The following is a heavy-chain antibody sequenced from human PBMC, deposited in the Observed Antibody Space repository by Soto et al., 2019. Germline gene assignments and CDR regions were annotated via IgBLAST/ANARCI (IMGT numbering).Heavy chain of an antibody. CDR3: ARSQNIHSQHYFDP. CDR1: GGSISPINW. J-gene: IGHJ5*02. CDR2: IYHTGTT. D-gene: IGHD3-9*01. V-gene: IGHV4-4*02. Sequence: SETLSLTCGVSGGSISPINWWSWVRQTPGKELEWIGEIYHTGTTDYNPSLKSRVTISIDKSKNQIFLNPTSVTAADTALYYCARSQNIHSQHYFDPWGQGTWVTVSS.